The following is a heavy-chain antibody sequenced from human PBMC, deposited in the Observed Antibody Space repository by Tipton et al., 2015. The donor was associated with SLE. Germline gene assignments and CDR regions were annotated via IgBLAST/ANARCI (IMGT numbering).Heavy chain of an antibody. J-gene: IGHJ5*02. Sequence: TLSLTCSISGDSISSNFYYWGWIRQSPGKGLEWIGSIHYSGSTYYSPSLRSRLTISFDTSKNQFSLRLTSVTAADTAVYYCARDFFDFRFDPWGQGTLVTVSS. V-gene: IGHV4-39*07. CDR3: ARDFFDFRFDP. CDR2: IHYSGST. CDR1: GDSISSNFYY. D-gene: IGHD3-3*01.